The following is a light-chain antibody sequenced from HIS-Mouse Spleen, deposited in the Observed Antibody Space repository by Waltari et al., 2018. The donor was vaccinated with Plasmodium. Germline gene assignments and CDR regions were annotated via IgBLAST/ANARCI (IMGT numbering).Light chain of an antibody. CDR2: EGS. V-gene: IGLV2-23*01. Sequence: QSALTQPASVSGSPGQSITISCTGTSSDVGSYYLFSWYQQHPGKAPKRMIYEGSKRPSGVSNRFSGSKSGNTASLTISGLQAEDEADYYCCSYAGSRVFGGGTKLTVL. CDR3: CSYAGSRV. CDR1: SSDVGSYYL. J-gene: IGLJ2*01.